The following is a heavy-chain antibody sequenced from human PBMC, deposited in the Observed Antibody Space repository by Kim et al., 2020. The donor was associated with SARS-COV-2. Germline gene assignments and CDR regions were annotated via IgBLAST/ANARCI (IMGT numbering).Heavy chain of an antibody. V-gene: IGHV3-30*18. CDR2: ISYDGSNK. CDR3: AKGSITIVGVDVSGNWFEP. D-gene: IGHD3-3*01. Sequence: GGSLRLSCAASGFTFSSYGMHWVRQAPGKGLEWVAGISYDGSNKYYADSVKGRFTISRDNSKNTLYLQMNRLRAEDTAVYYCAKGSITIVGVDVSGNWFEPWGQGTLVTVSS. J-gene: IGHJ5*02. CDR1: GFTFSSYG.